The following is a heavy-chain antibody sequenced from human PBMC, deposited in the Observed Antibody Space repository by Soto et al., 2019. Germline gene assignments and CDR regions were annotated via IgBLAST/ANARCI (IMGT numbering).Heavy chain of an antibody. D-gene: IGHD6-6*01. V-gene: IGHV3-21*01. CDR1: GLTFSSYS. CDR2: ISSSSSYI. CDR3: AREGAARTYYYYGMDV. Sequence: GGSLRLSCAASGLTFSSYSMNWVRQAPGKGLEWVSSISSSSSYIYYADSVKGRFTISRDNAKNSLYLQMNSLRAEDTAVYYCAREGAARTYYYYGMDVWGQGTTVTVSS. J-gene: IGHJ6*02.